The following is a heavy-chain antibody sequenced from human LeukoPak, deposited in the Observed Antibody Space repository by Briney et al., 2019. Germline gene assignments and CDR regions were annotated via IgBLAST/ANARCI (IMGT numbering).Heavy chain of an antibody. CDR1: GGSISSYY. J-gene: IGHJ6*02. Sequence: KPSETLSLTCTVSGGSISSYYWSWIRQPPGKGLEWIGYIYYSGSTNYNPSLKSRVTISVDTSKNQFSLKLSSVTAADTAVYYCARDGGYYYGMDVWGQGTTVTVSS. D-gene: IGHD2-15*01. CDR3: ARDGGYYYGMDV. V-gene: IGHV4-59*01. CDR2: IYYSGST.